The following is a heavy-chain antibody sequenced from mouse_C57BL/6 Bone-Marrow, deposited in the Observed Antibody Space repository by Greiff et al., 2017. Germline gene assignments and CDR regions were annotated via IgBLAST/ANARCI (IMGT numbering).Heavy chain of an antibody. D-gene: IGHD1-1*01. V-gene: IGHV5-15*04. CDR1: GFTFSDYG. Sequence: EVMLVESGGGLVQPGGSLKLSCAASGFTFSDYGMAWVRQAPRKGPEWVAFISNLAYSIYYADTVTGRFTISRENAKNTRYLEMSSLRSEDTAMYYCARQDYGSSYDYAMDYWGQGTSVTVSS. CDR3: ARQDYGSSYDYAMDY. CDR2: ISNLAYSI. J-gene: IGHJ4*01.